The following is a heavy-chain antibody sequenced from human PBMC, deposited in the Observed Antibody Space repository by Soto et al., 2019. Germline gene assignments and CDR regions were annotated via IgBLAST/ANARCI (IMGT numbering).Heavy chain of an antibody. Sequence: QVPLVQSGAEVKKPGASVKISCKASGYTFTSYDINWVRQATGQGLEWMGWMNPNSGNTGYAQKFQGRVTMTRNTSISTAYMELSSLRSEDTAVYYCARGAIGYSYGLDYGMDVWGQGTTVTVSS. D-gene: IGHD5-18*01. V-gene: IGHV1-8*01. CDR3: ARGAIGYSYGLDYGMDV. CDR1: GYTFTSYD. CDR2: MNPNSGNT. J-gene: IGHJ6*02.